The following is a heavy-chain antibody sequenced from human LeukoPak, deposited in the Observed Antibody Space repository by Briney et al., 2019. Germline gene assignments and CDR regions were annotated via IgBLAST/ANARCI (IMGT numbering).Heavy chain of an antibody. CDR3: SRDSLSSCGGDCYSGLDV. J-gene: IGHJ6*02. Sequence: PTGGSLRLSCAASGFTFSSYWMNWVRHAPGKGLVWVSRIASDGSSTTYADSVKGRFTISRDNAKNTLYLQMNSLRAEDTAVYYCSRDSLSSCGGDCYSGLDVWGQGTTVTVSS. CDR1: GFTFSSYW. D-gene: IGHD2-21*02. CDR2: IASDGSST. V-gene: IGHV3-74*01.